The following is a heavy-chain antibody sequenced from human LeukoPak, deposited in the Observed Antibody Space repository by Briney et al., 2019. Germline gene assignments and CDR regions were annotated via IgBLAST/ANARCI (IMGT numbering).Heavy chain of an antibody. CDR1: GGSISSSGDY. CDR3: ARRSTVTSWGAYHYYAMDV. V-gene: IGHV4-39*01. CDR2: IYYSGNT. D-gene: IGHD4-11*01. Sequence: SETLSLTCTVSGGSISSSGDYWGWIRQPPGKELEGVGSIYYSGNTYYNPYLTSRVPISVETSKKQFSLHLSSVTAADTAVYYCARRSTVTSWGAYHYYAMDVWGQGTTVTVSS. J-gene: IGHJ6*02.